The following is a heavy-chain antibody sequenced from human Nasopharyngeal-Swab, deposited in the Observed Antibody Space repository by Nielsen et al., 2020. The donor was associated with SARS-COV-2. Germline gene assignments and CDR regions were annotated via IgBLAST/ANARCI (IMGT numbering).Heavy chain of an antibody. CDR1: GGSFNGFY. V-gene: IGHV4-34*01. CDR2: INHNERT. J-gene: IGHJ6*02. Sequence: SETLSLTCSVSGGSFNGFYWNWIRQPPGKGLEWIGEINHNERTSYNPSLRSRVTMLVDTSNNQVSLKLSSVTATDTGVYYCARAGRVGDAFTGLDVWGQGTTVTVSS. D-gene: IGHD1-26*01. CDR3: ARAGRVGDAFTGLDV.